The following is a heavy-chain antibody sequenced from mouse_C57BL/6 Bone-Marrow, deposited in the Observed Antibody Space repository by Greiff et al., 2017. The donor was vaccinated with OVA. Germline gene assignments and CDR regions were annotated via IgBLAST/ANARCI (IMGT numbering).Heavy chain of an antibody. V-gene: IGHV1-19*01. CDR1: GYTFTDYY. Sequence: VQLKESGPVLVKPGASVKMSCKASGYTFTDYYMNWVKQSHGKSLEWIGVINPYNGGTSYNQKFKGKATLTVDKSSSTAYMELNSLTSEDSAVYYCANYGGSPPYFDVWGTGTTVTVSS. CDR2: INPYNGGT. CDR3: ANYGGSPPYFDV. D-gene: IGHD1-1*01. J-gene: IGHJ1*03.